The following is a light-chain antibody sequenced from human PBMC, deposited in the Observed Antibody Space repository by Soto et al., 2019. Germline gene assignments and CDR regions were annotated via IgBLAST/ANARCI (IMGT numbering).Light chain of an antibody. CDR2: TTS. J-gene: IGKJ1*01. CDR1: QTIYSN. V-gene: IGKV3D-15*01. CDR3: QQYNKWPQT. Sequence: IVMTQSPATLSVSPGERDTLSCRAGQTIYSNVAWYQQRPGQAPRLLIYTTSIRATGIPDRFSGSGSGTDFTLTISRLEPEDFAVYYCQQYNKWPQTFGQGTKVDIK.